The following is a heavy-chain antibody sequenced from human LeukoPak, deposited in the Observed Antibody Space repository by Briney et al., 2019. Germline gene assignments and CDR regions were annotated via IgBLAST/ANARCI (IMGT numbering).Heavy chain of an antibody. Sequence: GASVKVSCKASGGTFSSYAISWVRQAPGQGLEWMGGIIPIFGTANYAQKFQGRVTITADESTSTAYMELSSLRSEDTAVYYCARVWLGDVPWFDPWGQGTLVTVSS. CDR1: GGTFSSYA. D-gene: IGHD6-19*01. J-gene: IGHJ5*02. V-gene: IGHV1-69*13. CDR2: IIPIFGTA. CDR3: ARVWLGDVPWFDP.